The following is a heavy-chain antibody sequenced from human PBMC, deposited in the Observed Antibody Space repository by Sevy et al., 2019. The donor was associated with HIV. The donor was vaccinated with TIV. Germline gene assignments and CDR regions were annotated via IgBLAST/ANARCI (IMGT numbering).Heavy chain of an antibody. V-gene: IGHV1-2*06. CDR2: VFPNSGGT. Sequence: ASVKVSCKASGYTFTGDYLHWVRQAPGHGLEWMGRVFPNSGGTNYAQKFQGRVTMTRETSISTAYMELSRLRSDDTAVYYCARAGGGGTTNSGMDVWGQGTTVTVSS. CDR3: ARAGGGGTTNSGMDV. CDR1: GYTFTGDY. D-gene: IGHD1-7*01. J-gene: IGHJ6*02.